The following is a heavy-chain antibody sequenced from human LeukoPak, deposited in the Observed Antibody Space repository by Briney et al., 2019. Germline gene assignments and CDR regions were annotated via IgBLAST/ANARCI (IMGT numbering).Heavy chain of an antibody. D-gene: IGHD1-26*01. J-gene: IGHJ3*02. V-gene: IGHV4-59*01. CDR2: IHYSGST. CDR1: GGSISSYY. CDR3: ARDVGGRIGASDI. Sequence: PSETLSLTCTVSGGSISSYYWSWIRRPPGEGLEWIEYIHYSGSTNYNPSFKSRVTISVDTSKNQFSLKLSSVIAADTAVYYCARDVGGRIGASDIWGQGTMVTVSS.